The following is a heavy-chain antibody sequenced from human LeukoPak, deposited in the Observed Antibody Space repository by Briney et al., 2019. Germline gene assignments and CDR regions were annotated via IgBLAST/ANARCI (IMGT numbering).Heavy chain of an antibody. J-gene: IGHJ3*02. CDR3: AKDISGSGEGFDI. D-gene: IGHD3-10*01. CDR2: IRYDGSNK. V-gene: IGHV3-30*02. Sequence: GGSLRLSCAASGFTFSSYGMHWVRQAPGKGLEWVAFIRYDGSNKYYADSVRGRFTISRDNSKNTLYLQMNSLRAEDTAVYYCAKDISGSGEGFDIWGQGTMVTVSS. CDR1: GFTFSSYG.